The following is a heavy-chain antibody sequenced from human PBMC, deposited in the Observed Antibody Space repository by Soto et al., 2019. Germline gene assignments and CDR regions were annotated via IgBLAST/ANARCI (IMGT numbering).Heavy chain of an antibody. CDR1: GFTFSSYS. J-gene: IGHJ6*02. CDR3: AKDRVTIFGVVTLPYYYYGMDV. Sequence: GGSLRLSCAASGFTFSSYSMNWVRQAPGKGLEWVSSISSSSSYIYYADSVKGRFTISRDNSKNTLYLQMNSLRAEDTAVYYCAKDRVTIFGVVTLPYYYYGMDVWGQGTTVTVSS. CDR2: ISSSSSYI. D-gene: IGHD3-3*01. V-gene: IGHV3-21*04.